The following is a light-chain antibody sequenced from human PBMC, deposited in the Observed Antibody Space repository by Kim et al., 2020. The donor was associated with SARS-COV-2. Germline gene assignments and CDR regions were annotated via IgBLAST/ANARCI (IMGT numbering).Light chain of an antibody. CDR2: GAS. Sequence: LSPGERATLSCRASQSVSSSLAWYQQKPGQAPRPLIYGASSRATGIPDRFSGSGSGTDFTLTISRLEPEDFGVYYCQQYGYSPTTFGGGTKVDIK. V-gene: IGKV3-20*01. J-gene: IGKJ4*01. CDR3: QQYGYSPTT. CDR1: QSVSSS.